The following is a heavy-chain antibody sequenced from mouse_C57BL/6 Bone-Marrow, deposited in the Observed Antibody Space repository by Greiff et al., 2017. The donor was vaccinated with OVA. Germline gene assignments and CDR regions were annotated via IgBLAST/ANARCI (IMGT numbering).Heavy chain of an antibody. CDR1: GYTFTSYW. J-gene: IGHJ2*01. CDR3: ARPRNPFYFDY. V-gene: IGHV1-59*01. Sequence: VKLVESGAELVRPGTSVKLSCKASGYTFTSYWMHWVKQRPGQGLEWIGVIDPSDSYTNYNQKFKGKATLTVDTSSSTAYMQLSSLTSEDSAVYYCARPRNPFYFDYWGQGTTLTVSS. CDR2: IDPSDSYT. D-gene: IGHD2-1*01.